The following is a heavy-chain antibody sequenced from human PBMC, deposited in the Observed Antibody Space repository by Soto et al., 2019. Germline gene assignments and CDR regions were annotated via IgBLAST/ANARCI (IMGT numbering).Heavy chain of an antibody. J-gene: IGHJ6*03. CDR1: GYTFSSYG. CDR2: IWYDGSNK. Sequence: WGSPRISCAASGYTFSSYGMDWVRQAPGKGLEWVAVIWYDGSNKYYADSVKGRFTISRGNSKNTLYLQMNSLRAEDTAVYYCARDGSIGRNYYYYIDVWGKGTTLTVSS. V-gene: IGHV3-33*01. D-gene: IGHD3-10*01. CDR3: ARDGSIGRNYYYYIDV.